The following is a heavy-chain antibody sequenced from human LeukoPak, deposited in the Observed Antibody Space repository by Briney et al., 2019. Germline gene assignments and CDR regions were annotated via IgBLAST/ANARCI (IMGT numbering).Heavy chain of an antibody. V-gene: IGHV4-39*07. CDR2: IHYSGNT. Sequence: SETLSLTCAVSGGSTSSSNYYWGWIRQPPGKGLEWIGGIHYSGNTYYNPSLKSRVTISVDTSKNQFSLKLSSVTAADTAVYYCARDQGATGDLDYWGQGTLVTVSS. CDR1: GGSTSSSNYY. CDR3: ARDQGATGDLDY. D-gene: IGHD1-26*01. J-gene: IGHJ4*02.